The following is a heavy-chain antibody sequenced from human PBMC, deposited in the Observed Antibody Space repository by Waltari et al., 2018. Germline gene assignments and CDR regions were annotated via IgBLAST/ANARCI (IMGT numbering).Heavy chain of an antibody. CDR1: GFTVSSNY. CDR3: AKEGITMVRGVIIRRQMLDV. Sequence: EVQLVESGGGLIQPGGSLRLSCAASGFTVSSNYMSWVRQAPGKGREWVSVIYSGGSTYDADSVKGRFTISRDNSKNTLDLQMNSLRAEDTAVYYCAKEGITMVRGVIIRRQMLDVWGQGTTVTVSS. V-gene: IGHV3-66*03. D-gene: IGHD3-10*01. CDR2: IYSGGST. J-gene: IGHJ6*02.